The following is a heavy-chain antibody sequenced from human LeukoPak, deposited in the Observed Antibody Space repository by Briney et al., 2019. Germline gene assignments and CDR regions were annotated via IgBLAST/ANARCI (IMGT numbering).Heavy chain of an antibody. J-gene: IGHJ4*02. CDR1: GYSFSSYW. Sequence: GESLKISCKGSGYSFSSYWIGWVRQKPGKGLEWMGLIYPDDSDTKYSPSFQGQVTISADKSISTAYLQWSSLKASDTAMYYCARRRDYDTSYSLDYWGQGTLVTVSS. V-gene: IGHV5-51*01. CDR2: IYPDDSDT. CDR3: ARRRDYDTSYSLDY. D-gene: IGHD3-22*01.